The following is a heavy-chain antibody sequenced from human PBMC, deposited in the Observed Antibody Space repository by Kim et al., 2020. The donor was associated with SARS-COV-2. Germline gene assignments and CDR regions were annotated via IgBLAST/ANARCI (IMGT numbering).Heavy chain of an antibody. V-gene: IGHV4-59*08. CDR1: GGSISSCY. CDR2: VYNSGSA. J-gene: IGHJ6*02. D-gene: IGHD3-22*01. Sequence: SETLSLTCTVSGGSISSCYCSWSRQPPGKGQEWVGFVYNSGSANYNPSFKSRVTASVDTSKNQFSLKLSSVTVADTDAYYCAIDSSAPYFSYGMDVWG. CDR3: AIDSSAPYFSYGMDV.